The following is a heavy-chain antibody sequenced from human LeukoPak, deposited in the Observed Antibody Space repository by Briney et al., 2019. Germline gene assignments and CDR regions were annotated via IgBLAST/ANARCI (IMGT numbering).Heavy chain of an antibody. CDR1: GYTFTSYY. J-gene: IGHJ3*02. Sequence: ASVKVSCKASGYTFTSYYIHWVRQAPGQGLEWMGIINPSGGSTSYAQKFQGRVTMTRDTSTSTVYMELSSLRSEDTAVYYCATTYGGNQPYDAFDIWGQGTMVTVSS. CDR3: ATTYGGNQPYDAFDI. D-gene: IGHD4-23*01. V-gene: IGHV1-46*01. CDR2: INPSGGST.